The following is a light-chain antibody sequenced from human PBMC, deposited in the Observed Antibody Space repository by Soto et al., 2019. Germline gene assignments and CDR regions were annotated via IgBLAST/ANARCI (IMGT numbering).Light chain of an antibody. CDR2: RND. V-gene: IGLV1-47*01. CDR3: AAWDDSLSGLL. Sequence: QLVLTQPPSASGTPGQRVTISCSGSSSNIGGNYIYWYQQFPGTAPKLLIYRNDQRPSGVPDRFSGSKSGTSGSLAISGLRSEDEADYYCAAWDDSLSGLLFDGGTKLTVL. J-gene: IGLJ2*01. CDR1: SSNIGGNY.